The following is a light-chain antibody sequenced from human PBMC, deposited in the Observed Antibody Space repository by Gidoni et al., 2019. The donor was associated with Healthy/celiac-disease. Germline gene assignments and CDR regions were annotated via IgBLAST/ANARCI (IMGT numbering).Light chain of an antibody. CDR2: AAS. V-gene: IGKV1-39*01. CDR3: QQSYSTLT. Sequence: DIQMTQYPSSLSASVGDRVTITCRASQSISSYLNWYQQKPGKAPKLLIYAASSLQSGVPSRFSGIGSVTDFTLTISSLQPEDFATYYCQQSYSTLTFXGXTKVEIK. J-gene: IGKJ4*01. CDR1: QSISSY.